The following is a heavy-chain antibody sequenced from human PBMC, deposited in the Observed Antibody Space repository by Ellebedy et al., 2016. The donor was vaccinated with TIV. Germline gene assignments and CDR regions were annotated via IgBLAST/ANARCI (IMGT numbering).Heavy chain of an antibody. V-gene: IGHV1-2*04. D-gene: IGHD6-13*01. J-gene: IGHJ6*02. CDR1: GYTFTGYY. CDR2: INPNSGGT. Sequence: AASVKVSCKASGYTFTGYYMHWVRQATGQGLEWMGWINPNSGGTNYAQKFQGWVTMTRDTSISTAYMELSRLRSDDTAVYYCARGPGITAAESYYYYGMDVWGQGTTVTVSS. CDR3: ARGPGITAAESYYYYGMDV.